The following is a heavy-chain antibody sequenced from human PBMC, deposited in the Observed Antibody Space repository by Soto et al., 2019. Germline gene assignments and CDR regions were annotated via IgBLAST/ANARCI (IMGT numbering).Heavy chain of an antibody. CDR2: SHQSGST. J-gene: IGHJ4*02. CDR3: ATRDNSRFY. CDR1: GVSISSHDW. V-gene: IGHV4-4*02. Sequence: QVQLQESGPGLVKPSGTLSLTCAVSGVSISSHDWWTWVRQPPGKGLEWIGESHQSGSTNYNSSHESRVTIEVDTSKNQFSLKLRSVTVADTAVYYCATRDNSRFYWGQGTLVTVSS. D-gene: IGHD6-13*01.